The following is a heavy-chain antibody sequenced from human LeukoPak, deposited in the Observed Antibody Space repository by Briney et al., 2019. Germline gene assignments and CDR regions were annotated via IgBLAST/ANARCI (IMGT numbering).Heavy chain of an antibody. D-gene: IGHD2-15*01. CDR1: GGSISSGSYY. Sequence: SETLSLTCTVSGGSISSGSYYWSWIRQPPGKGLEWIGSIYHSGSTYYNPSLKSRVTISVDTSKNQFSLKLSSVTAVDTAVYYCARHSAGYCSGGSCYHDYYYYMDVWGKGTTVTVSS. V-gene: IGHV4-39*01. J-gene: IGHJ6*03. CDR3: ARHSAGYCSGGSCYHDYYYYMDV. CDR2: IYHSGST.